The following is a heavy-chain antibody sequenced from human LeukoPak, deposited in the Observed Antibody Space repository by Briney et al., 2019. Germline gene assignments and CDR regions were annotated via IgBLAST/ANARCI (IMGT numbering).Heavy chain of an antibody. CDR1: GFTFSSYS. J-gene: IGHJ4*02. CDR2: ISSSSSTI. Sequence: GGSLRLSCAASGFTFSSYSMNWVRQAPGKGLEWVSYISSSSSTIYYADSVKGRFTISRDNAKNSLYLQMNSLRAEDTAVYYCARGRPTVVTPFDYWGQGTLVTVSS. D-gene: IGHD4-23*01. V-gene: IGHV3-48*01. CDR3: ARGRPTVVTPFDY.